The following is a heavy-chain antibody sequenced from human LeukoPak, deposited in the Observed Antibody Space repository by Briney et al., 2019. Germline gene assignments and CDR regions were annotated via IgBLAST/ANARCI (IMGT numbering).Heavy chain of an antibody. CDR1: GFTFSSYG. J-gene: IGHJ6*02. Sequence: PGGSLRLSCAASGFTFSSYGMHWVRQAPGKGLEWVAVISYDGSNKYYADSVKGRFTISRDNSKNTLYLQMNSLRAEDTAVYYCARALLWFGAAYYYYGMDVWGQGTTVTVSS. CDR2: ISYDGSNK. V-gene: IGHV3-30*03. CDR3: ARALLWFGAAYYYYGMDV. D-gene: IGHD3-10*01.